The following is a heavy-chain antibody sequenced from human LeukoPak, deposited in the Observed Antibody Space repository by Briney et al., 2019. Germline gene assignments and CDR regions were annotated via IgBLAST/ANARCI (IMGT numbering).Heavy chain of an antibody. V-gene: IGHV3-13*01. CDR2: IGTAGDT. J-gene: IGHJ4*02. D-gene: IGHD6-19*01. CDR1: GFTFSSYD. Sequence: GGSLRLSCAASGFTFSSYDMHWVRQATGKGLEWVSAIGTAGDTYYPGSVKGRFTISRENAKNSLYLQMNSLRAEDTAVYYCAKDLDSSGWLRYTIDYWGQGTLVTVSS. CDR3: AKDLDSSGWLRYTIDY.